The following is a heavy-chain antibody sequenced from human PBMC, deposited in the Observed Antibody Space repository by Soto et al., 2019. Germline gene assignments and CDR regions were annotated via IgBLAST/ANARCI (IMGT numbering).Heavy chain of an antibody. CDR1: GGTFSSHA. J-gene: IGHJ6*02. Sequence: SVKVSCKASGGTFSSHAISWVRQAPGQGLGWMGGIIPIFGTANYAQKFQGRVTITADYSTSTAYMELSSLRSEDTALYYSVSGTSQNYDFWSGYAPRVGRPGAYYYYGLDVWGQGTTVTVSS. CDR2: IIPIFGTA. CDR3: VSGTSQNYDFWSGYAPRVGRPGAYYYYGLDV. D-gene: IGHD3-3*01. V-gene: IGHV1-69*13.